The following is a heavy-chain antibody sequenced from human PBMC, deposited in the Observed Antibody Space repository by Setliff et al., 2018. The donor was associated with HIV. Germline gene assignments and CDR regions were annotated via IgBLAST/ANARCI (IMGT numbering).Heavy chain of an antibody. D-gene: IGHD5-12*01. CDR1: GGSISSHY. CDR3: VFGLRFSPFDN. J-gene: IGHJ4*02. V-gene: IGHV4-59*04. Sequence: PSETLSLTCTVSGGSISSHYWSWIRQPPGKGLEWIGSIYYSGSTHYNPSLKSRVTTSVDTSKNHLSLKLTSVTAADTGLYYCVFGLRFSPFDNWGQGTLVTVSS. CDR2: IYYSGST.